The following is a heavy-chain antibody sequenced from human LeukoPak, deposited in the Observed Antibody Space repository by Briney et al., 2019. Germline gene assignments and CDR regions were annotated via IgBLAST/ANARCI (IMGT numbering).Heavy chain of an antibody. V-gene: IGHV4-59*01. D-gene: IGHD4-23*01. J-gene: IGHJ3*02. CDR1: APSITSYY. Sequence: SQTLSPTWPLSAPSITSYYSSWIRQPARNWMEWHGYIYYSGSTNYHPSLKTGVPISVATPKNQFSQKLTSLNPTTRPVNTFARDAYGGRPVDAFDIWGQGTMVTVSS. CDR3: ARDAYGGRPVDAFDI. CDR2: IYYSGST.